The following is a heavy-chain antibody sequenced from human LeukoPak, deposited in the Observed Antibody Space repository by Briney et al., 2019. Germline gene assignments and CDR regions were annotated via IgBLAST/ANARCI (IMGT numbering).Heavy chain of an antibody. CDR3: AKWGDYDVLTGYYVPDY. CDR2: ILGSSGST. CDR1: GFTISNDY. Sequence: GASLTLTCAASGFTISNDYMSGLRRAPPGEVQGVSAILGSSGSTYYADSLKSRFTISIDNSKNTLYLQMNSLRAEDTALYYCAKWGDYDVLTGYYVPDYCGQGTLVTVPS. D-gene: IGHD3-9*01. J-gene: IGHJ4*02. V-gene: IGHV3-23*01.